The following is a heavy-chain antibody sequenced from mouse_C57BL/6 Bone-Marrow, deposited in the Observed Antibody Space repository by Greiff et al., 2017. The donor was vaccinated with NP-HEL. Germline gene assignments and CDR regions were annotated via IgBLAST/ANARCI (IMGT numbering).Heavy chain of an antibody. D-gene: IGHD1-1*01. CDR1: GFTFTDYY. J-gene: IGHJ3*01. CDR2: IRNKANGYTT. V-gene: IGHV7-4*01. CDR3: VKAARNYYGCAY. Sequence: EVNVVESGGGLVQPGASLRLSCAASGFTFTDYYMSWVRQPPGKAPEWLALIRNKANGYTTEYTASVKGRFTISRDNSQNILYLQMNTLRAEDSATDYCVKAARNYYGCAYWGQGTLVTVSA.